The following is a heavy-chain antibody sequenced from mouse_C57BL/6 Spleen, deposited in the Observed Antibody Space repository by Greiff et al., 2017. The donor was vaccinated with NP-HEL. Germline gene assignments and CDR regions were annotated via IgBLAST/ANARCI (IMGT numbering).Heavy chain of an antibody. CDR3: ARELITTLYYYAMDY. D-gene: IGHD2-4*01. CDR2: ISYDGSN. Sequence: EVKLMESGPGLVKPSQSLSLTCSVTGYSITSGYYWNWIRQFPGNKLEWMGYISYDGSNNYNPSLKNRISITRDTSKNQFFLKLNSVTTEDTATYYCARELITTLYYYAMDYWGQGTSVTVSS. CDR1: GYSITSGYY. J-gene: IGHJ4*01. V-gene: IGHV3-6*01.